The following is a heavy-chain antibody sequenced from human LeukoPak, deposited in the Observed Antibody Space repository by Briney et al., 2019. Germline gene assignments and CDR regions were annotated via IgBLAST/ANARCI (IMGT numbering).Heavy chain of an antibody. Sequence: GGSLRLSCAASGFTFSDYNMRWIRQAPGKGLEWVSAISGSGGSTYYADSVKGRFTISRDNSKNTLYLQMNSLRAEDTAVYYCAKEWLADAFDIWGQGTMVTVSS. D-gene: IGHD6-19*01. CDR2: ISGSGGST. V-gene: IGHV3-23*01. CDR3: AKEWLADAFDI. CDR1: GFTFSDYN. J-gene: IGHJ3*02.